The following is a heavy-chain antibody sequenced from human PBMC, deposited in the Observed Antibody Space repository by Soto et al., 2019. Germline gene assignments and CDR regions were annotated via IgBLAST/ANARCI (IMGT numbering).Heavy chain of an antibody. J-gene: IGHJ3*02. V-gene: IGHV3-33*01. D-gene: IGHD2-2*01. CDR2: IWYDGSNK. CDR3: ARRYCSSTSCKDAFDI. CDR1: GFTFSSYG. Sequence: GGSLRLSCASSGFTFSSYGMHLVRQAPGKGLEWVAVIWYDGSNKYYADSVKGRFTISRDNSKNTLYLQMNSLRAEDTAVYYCARRYCSSTSCKDAFDIWGQGTMVTVSS.